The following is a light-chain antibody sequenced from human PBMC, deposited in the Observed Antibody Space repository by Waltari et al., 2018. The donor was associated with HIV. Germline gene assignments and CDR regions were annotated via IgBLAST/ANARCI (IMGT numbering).Light chain of an antibody. CDR3: QQYYSTPPT. V-gene: IGKV4-1*01. CDR1: QNLFYSSNNKNY. J-gene: IGKJ2*01. Sequence: DSLAVSLGGRTTINCKSSQNLFYSSNNKNYLAWYQHKPGQPPKLLFYWASTRESGVPDRFSGSGSGTNFTLTISSLQADDVAVYFCQQYYSTPPTFGQGTKLEI. CDR2: WAS.